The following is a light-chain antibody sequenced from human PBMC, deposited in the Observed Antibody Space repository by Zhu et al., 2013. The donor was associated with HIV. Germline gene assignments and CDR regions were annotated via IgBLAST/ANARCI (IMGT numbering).Light chain of an antibody. J-gene: IGLJ1*01. Sequence: QSVLTQPPSASGTPGQRVTISCSGGSANIGSNTVNWYQQLPRTAPTLLIYSNNQRPSGVPDRISGSKSGTSASLAISGLQSEDEADYYCASWDDSLNGYVFGTGTKVT. CDR3: ASWDDSLNGYV. CDR2: SNN. CDR1: SANIGSNT. V-gene: IGLV1-44*01.